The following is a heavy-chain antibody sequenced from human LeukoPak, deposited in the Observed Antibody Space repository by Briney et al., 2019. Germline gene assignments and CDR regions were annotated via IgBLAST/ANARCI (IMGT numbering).Heavy chain of an antibody. D-gene: IGHD7-27*01. CDR1: GGSISSGTYY. CDR3: ARGPYAWGYIDY. CDR2: FYTSGST. J-gene: IGHJ4*02. Sequence: SETLSLTCTVSGGSISSGTYYWSWIRQPAGKGLEWVGRFYTSGSTNYNPSLKSRVTISVDTSKNQFSLKLSSVTAADTAVYYCARGPYAWGYIDYWGQGTLVTVSS. V-gene: IGHV4-61*02.